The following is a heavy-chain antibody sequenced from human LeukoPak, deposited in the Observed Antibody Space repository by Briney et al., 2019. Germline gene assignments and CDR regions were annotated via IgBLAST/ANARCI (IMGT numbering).Heavy chain of an antibody. Sequence: GASVKVSCKASGYTFTSYAMHWVRQAPGQRLEWMGWINAGNGNTKYSQKFQGRVTITRDTSASTAYMELSSLRSEDTAVYYCARTHDSSGYYYGAEEANSDYWGQGPLVTVSS. V-gene: IGHV1-3*01. CDR3: ARTHDSSGYYYGAEEANSDY. CDR2: INAGNGNT. CDR1: GYTFTSYA. D-gene: IGHD3-22*01. J-gene: IGHJ4*02.